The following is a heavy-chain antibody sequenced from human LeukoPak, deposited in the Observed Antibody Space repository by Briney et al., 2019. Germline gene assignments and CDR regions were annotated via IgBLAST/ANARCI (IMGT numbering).Heavy chain of an antibody. CDR2: IKSKTDGGTT. Sequence: GGSLRLSCAASGFTFSSYAMSWVRQAPGKGLEWVGRIKSKTDGGTTDYAAPVKGRFTISRDDSKNTLYLQMNSLKTEDTAVYYCTTEVPMMVRFLEWLLWTWGQGTLVTVSS. J-gene: IGHJ5*02. V-gene: IGHV3-15*01. D-gene: IGHD3-3*01. CDR3: TTEVPMMVRFLEWLLWT. CDR1: GFTFSSYA.